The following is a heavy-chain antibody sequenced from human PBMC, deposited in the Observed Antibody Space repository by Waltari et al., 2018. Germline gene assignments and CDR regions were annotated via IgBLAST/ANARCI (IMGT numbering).Heavy chain of an antibody. V-gene: IGHV4-34*01. J-gene: IGHJ4*02. CDR3: VRGKMYSRPYFDY. D-gene: IGHD6-13*01. CDR1: GESFIGYY. CDR2: IHHSGSI. Sequence: QMQLQQWGAGLLKPSETLSLTCAVSGESFIGYYWNWIRQPPGGGLEWFGEIHHSGSINYNPSIESRITISQDMSKNQFSLKLTSVTAADTAVYYCVRGKMYSRPYFDYWGQGTLVTVSS.